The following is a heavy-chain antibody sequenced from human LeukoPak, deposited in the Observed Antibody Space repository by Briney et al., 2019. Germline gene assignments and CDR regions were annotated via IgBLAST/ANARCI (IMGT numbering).Heavy chain of an antibody. V-gene: IGHV4-59*01. CDR2: IYYSGST. CDR3: ARDRGSSGWYLDY. CDR1: GGSISSYY. J-gene: IGHJ4*02. Sequence: SETLSLTCTVSGGSISSYYWSWIRQPPGKGLEWIGYIYYSGSTNYNPSLKSRVTISVDTSKNQFSLKLSSVTAADTAVYYCARDRGSSGWYLDYWGQGTPVTVSS. D-gene: IGHD6-19*01.